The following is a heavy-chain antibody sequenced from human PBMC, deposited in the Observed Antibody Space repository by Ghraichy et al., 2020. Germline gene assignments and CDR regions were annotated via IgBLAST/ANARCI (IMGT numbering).Heavy chain of an antibody. CDR3: ARGADYGDYAPPGVGY. Sequence: GGSLRLSCAASGFTVSSNYMSWVRQAPGKGLEWVSVIYSGGSTYYADSVKGRFTISRDNSKNTLYLQMNSLRAEDTAVYYCARGADYGDYAPPGVGYWGQGTLVTVSS. V-gene: IGHV3-53*01. CDR1: GFTVSSNY. CDR2: IYSGGST. J-gene: IGHJ4*02. D-gene: IGHD4-17*01.